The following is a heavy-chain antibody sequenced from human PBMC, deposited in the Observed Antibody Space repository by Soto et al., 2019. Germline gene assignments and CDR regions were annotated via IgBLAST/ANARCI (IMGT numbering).Heavy chain of an antibody. V-gene: IGHV3-53*01. CDR1: VFTVSSNY. Sequence: WRSLRLSCSASVFTVSSNYMSCLRQAPGKGLEWVSVIYSGGSTYYADSVKGRFTISRDNSKNTLYLQMNSLRAEDTAVYYCARVGAMKPGHFDYWGQGTLVIVSS. J-gene: IGHJ4*02. CDR2: IYSGGST. D-gene: IGHD2-2*01. CDR3: ARVGAMKPGHFDY.